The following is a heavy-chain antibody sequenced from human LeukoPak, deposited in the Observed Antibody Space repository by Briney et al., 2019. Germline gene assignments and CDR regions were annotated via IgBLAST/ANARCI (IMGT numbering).Heavy chain of an antibody. D-gene: IGHD3-22*01. Sequence: SETLSLTCTVSGGSISNSTYYWGWIRQPPGKGLEWIGNIYYSGSTYYNPSLKSRVTISIDTSKKQFSLKLRSVTAADTAVYYCARDPIVVTDAFDIWGQGTMVTVSS. J-gene: IGHJ3*02. V-gene: IGHV4-39*07. CDR1: GGSISNSTYY. CDR3: ARDPIVVTDAFDI. CDR2: IYYSGST.